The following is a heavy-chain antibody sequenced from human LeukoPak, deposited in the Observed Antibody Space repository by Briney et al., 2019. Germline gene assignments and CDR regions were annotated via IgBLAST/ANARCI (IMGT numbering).Heavy chain of an antibody. CDR3: VRDLGRLGFDP. Sequence: SQTLSLTCAISGDSVSTTSAGWNWIRQSPSRGLEWLGRAYYRSKWYNDYAVYLKSRITINPDTSKNQFSLQLNSVTPEDTAVYYCVRDLGRLGFDPWGQGTLVTVSS. CDR1: GDSVSTTSAG. J-gene: IGHJ5*02. V-gene: IGHV6-1*01. D-gene: IGHD1-26*01. CDR2: AYYRSKWYN.